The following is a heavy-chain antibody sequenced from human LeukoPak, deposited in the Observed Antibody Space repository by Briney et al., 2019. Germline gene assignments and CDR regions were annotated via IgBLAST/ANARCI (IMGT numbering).Heavy chain of an antibody. V-gene: IGHV4-4*02. CDR2: IYRTGST. D-gene: IGHD3-22*01. J-gene: IGHJ4*02. CDR1: GGSVSSYNW. Sequence: SGTLSLTCAVSGGSVSSYNWWSWVRQPPGRGLEWIGEIYRTGSTNCNPSLKSRVTISVDKSKNQFSLKLSSVTAADTAVYYCARVALYESSGHNYFDYWGQGTLVTVSS. CDR3: ARVALYESSGHNYFDY.